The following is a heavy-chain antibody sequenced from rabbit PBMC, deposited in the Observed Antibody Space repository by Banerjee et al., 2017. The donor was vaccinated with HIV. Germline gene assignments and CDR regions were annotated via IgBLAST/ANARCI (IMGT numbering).Heavy chain of an antibody. Sequence: QSLEESGGGLVQPEGSLTLTCTASGFSFSSTDYMCWVRQAPGKGLEWIGCIDTGSTYYASWAKGRFTISKTSSTTVTLQMTSLTAADTATYFCARDLTGVTGWNFNLWGPGTLVTVS. CDR2: IDTGST. J-gene: IGHJ4*01. D-gene: IGHD7-1*01. CDR1: GFSFSSTDY. V-gene: IGHV1S40*01. CDR3: ARDLTGVTGWNFNL.